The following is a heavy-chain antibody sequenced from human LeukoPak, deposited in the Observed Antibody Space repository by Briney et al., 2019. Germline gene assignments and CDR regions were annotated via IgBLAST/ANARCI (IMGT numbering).Heavy chain of an antibody. D-gene: IGHD6-19*01. CDR1: GFTFDDYA. CDR3: AKSNSSGCLLY. CDR2: ISWNSGSI. J-gene: IGHJ4*02. Sequence: GRSLRLSCAASGFTFDDYAIHWGRQAPGKGLEWVSSISWNSGSIGYADSVKGRFTISRDNAKNSLHLQMNSLRAEETALYYCAKSNSSGCLLYWGQGTLVTVSS. V-gene: IGHV3-9*01.